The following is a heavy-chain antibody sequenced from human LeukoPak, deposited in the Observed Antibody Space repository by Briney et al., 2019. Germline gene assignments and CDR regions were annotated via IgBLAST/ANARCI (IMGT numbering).Heavy chain of an antibody. V-gene: IGHV3-66*01. Sequence: GGSLRLSCAASGFTFDDYGMSWVRQAPGKGLEWVSVIYSGGSTYYADSVKGRFTISRDNSKNTLYLQMNSLRAEDTAVYYCARGILTGHLDYWGQGTLVTVSS. CDR3: ARGILTGHLDY. D-gene: IGHD3-9*01. CDR1: GFTFDDYG. J-gene: IGHJ4*02. CDR2: IYSGGST.